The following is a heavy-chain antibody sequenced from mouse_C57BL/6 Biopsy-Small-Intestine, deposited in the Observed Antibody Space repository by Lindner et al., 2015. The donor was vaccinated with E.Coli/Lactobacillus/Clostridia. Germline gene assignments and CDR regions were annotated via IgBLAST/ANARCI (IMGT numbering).Heavy chain of an antibody. J-gene: IGHJ2*01. CDR2: IYPGDGDT. CDR1: GYAFSSSW. CDR3: ARKDGSSWGYFDY. V-gene: IGHV1-80*01. D-gene: IGHD1-1*01. Sequence: VQLQESGAELMKPGASVKISCKASGYAFSSSWMNWVKQRPGKGLEWIGQIYPGDGDTNYNGKFKGKATLTADKSSSTAYMELRSLTSEDSAVYFCARKDGSSWGYFDYWGQGTTLTVSS.